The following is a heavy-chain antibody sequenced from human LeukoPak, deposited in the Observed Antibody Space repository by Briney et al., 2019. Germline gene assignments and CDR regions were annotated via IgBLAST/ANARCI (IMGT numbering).Heavy chain of an antibody. CDR2: IYSDGSTT. CDR3: ARVRSGASFDY. CDR1: GFSFSNVW. Sequence: PGGSLRLSCAASGFSFSNVWMHWVRQVPGKGLVWVSRIYSDGSTTTYPDSVKGRFTISSDNAKNTLYLRMSSVRPEETAVYYCARVRSGASFDYWGQGTLVTVSS. V-gene: IGHV3-74*01. D-gene: IGHD3-10*01. J-gene: IGHJ4*02.